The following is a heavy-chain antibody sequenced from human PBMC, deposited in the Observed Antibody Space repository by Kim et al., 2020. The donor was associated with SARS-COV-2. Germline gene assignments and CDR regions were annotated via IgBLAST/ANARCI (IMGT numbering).Heavy chain of an antibody. J-gene: IGHJ3*02. D-gene: IGHD7-27*01. V-gene: IGHV3-33*06. CDR3: AKATAGDDAFDI. Sequence: SYTDSVKGRFTISVDNSKNTLYLQMTSLRADDTAVYYYAKATAGDDAFDIWGQGTMVTVSS.